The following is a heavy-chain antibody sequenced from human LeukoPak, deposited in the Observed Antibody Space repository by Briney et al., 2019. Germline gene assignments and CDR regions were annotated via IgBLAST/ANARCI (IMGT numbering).Heavy chain of an antibody. CDR3: ARTPIYYFDNSGYYN. J-gene: IGHJ4*02. D-gene: IGHD3-22*01. CDR2: IYSSGST. CDR1: GGSINNYY. V-gene: IGHV4-4*07. Sequence: SETLSLTCTVSGGSINNYYWSWIRQPAGEGLEWNGLIYSSGSTSYNPSLKSRVTMSVDTSKKQFSLRLSSVTAADTAVYYCARTPIYYFDNSGYYNWGQGTLVTVSS.